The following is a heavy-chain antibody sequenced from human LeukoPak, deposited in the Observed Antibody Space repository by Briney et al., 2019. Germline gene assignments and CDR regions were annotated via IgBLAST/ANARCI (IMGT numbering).Heavy chain of an antibody. CDR2: ISSSGSTI. Sequence: PGGSLRLSCAASGFAVNSNYLTWVRQVPGKGLEWVSYISSSGSTIYYADSVKGRFTISRDNAKNSLYLQMNSLRAEDTAVYYCASGVTMIVGVCDIWGQGTMVTVSS. V-gene: IGHV3-48*03. CDR1: GFAVNSNY. J-gene: IGHJ3*02. D-gene: IGHD3-22*01. CDR3: ASGVTMIVGVCDI.